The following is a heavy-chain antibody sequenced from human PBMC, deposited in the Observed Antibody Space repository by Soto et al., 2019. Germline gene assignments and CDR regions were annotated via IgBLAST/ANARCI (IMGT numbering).Heavy chain of an antibody. Sequence: ASVKVSCEAYGYTFSSYFISWVRQAPGQGLEWMGWISAYNGNTNYAQNLQGRVTMTTDTSTSTAYMELRSLRSDDTAVYYCARDLPPVDYWGQGTLVTVSS. CDR1: GYTFSSYF. J-gene: IGHJ4*02. CDR2: ISAYNGNT. CDR3: ARDLPPVDY. V-gene: IGHV1-18*01.